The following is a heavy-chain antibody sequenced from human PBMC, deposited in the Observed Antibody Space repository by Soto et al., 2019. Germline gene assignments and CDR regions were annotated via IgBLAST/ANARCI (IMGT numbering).Heavy chain of an antibody. D-gene: IGHD6-19*01. CDR2: FHDSGFT. J-gene: IGHJ4*02. CDR3: AKESIGGWVLH. CDR1: GGSISSGY. V-gene: IGHV4-59*01. Sequence: SETLSLTCTVPGGSISSGYWSWIRQPPGRGLEWIGYFHDSGFTNYNTSLRRRVTISVDTSNNQLSLKLTSVTAADTAVYYCAKESIGGWVLHWGQGTLVTVSS.